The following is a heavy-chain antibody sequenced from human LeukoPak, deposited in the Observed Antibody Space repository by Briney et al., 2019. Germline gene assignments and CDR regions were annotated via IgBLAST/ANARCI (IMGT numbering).Heavy chain of an antibody. CDR3: AKFSSSWYRECFQH. Sequence: GGSLRLSCAASGFTFSSYAMSWVRQAPGKGLEWVSAISGSGGSTYYADSVRGRFTISRDNSKNTLYLQMNSLRAEDTAVYYCAKFSSSWYRECFQHWGQGTLVTVSS. CDR1: GFTFSSYA. CDR2: ISGSGGST. V-gene: IGHV3-23*01. D-gene: IGHD6-13*01. J-gene: IGHJ1*01.